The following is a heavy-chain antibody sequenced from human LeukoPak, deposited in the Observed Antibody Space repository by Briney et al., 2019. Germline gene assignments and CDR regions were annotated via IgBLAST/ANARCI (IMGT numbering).Heavy chain of an antibody. CDR2: ISSSSSYI. Sequence: PGGSLRLSCAASGFTFSNAWMSWVRQAPGKGLEWVSSISSSSSYIYYTDSVKGRFTISRDNAKNSLYLQMNSLRAEDTAVYYCARDLTRGHYYMDVWGKGTTVTVSS. D-gene: IGHD3-9*01. V-gene: IGHV3-21*01. J-gene: IGHJ6*03. CDR3: ARDLTRGHYYMDV. CDR1: GFTFSNAW.